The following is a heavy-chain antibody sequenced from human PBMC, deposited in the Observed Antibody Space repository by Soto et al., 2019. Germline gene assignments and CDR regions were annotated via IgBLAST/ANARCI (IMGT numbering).Heavy chain of an antibody. V-gene: IGHV1-24*01. CDR2: IDPENGDT. CDR1: GYTLTELS. J-gene: IGHJ6*03. D-gene: IGHD3-10*01. CDR3: ASGSGSYRLNYYYYMDV. Sequence: ASVKVSCKVSGYTLTELSMHWVRQAPGKGLEWMGGIDPENGDTNYAQKFQGRVTMTTDTSTSTAYMELRSLRSDDTAVYYCASGSGSYRLNYYYYMDVWGKGTTVTVSS.